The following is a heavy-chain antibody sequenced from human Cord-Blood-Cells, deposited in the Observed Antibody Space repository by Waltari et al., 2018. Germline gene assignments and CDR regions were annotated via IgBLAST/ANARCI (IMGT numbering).Heavy chain of an antibody. Sequence: EVQLVESGGGLIQPGGSLRLSCAASGFTVSSNYMSWVRQAPGKGLEWVSVIYSGGSTYYADSVKGRCTISRDNSKNTLYLQMNSLRAEDTAVYYCARDGLLAYCGGDCYGMDVWGQGTTVTVSS. J-gene: IGHJ6*02. V-gene: IGHV3-53*01. CDR1: GFTVSSNY. D-gene: IGHD2-21*01. CDR3: ARDGLLAYCGGDCYGMDV. CDR2: IYSGGST.